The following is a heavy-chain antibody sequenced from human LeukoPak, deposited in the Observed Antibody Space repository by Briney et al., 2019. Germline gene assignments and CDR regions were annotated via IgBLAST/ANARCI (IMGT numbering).Heavy chain of an antibody. CDR2: ISPNGGST. V-gene: IGHV3-64*05. CDR3: VKDRGRHTQLLFDY. CDR1: GFTFSYYV. Sequence: PEGSLRLSCSASGFTFSYYVMHWVRQAQGKGLEYVSGISPNGGSTYYADSVKGRFTISRDNSKNTLYVQMSSLRAEDTAVYYCVKDRGRHTQLLFDYWGQGTLVTVSS. D-gene: IGHD1-1*01. J-gene: IGHJ4*02.